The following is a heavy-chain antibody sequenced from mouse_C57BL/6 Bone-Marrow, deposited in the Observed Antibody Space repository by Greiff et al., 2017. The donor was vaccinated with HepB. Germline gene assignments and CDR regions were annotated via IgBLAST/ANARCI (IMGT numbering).Heavy chain of an antibody. J-gene: IGHJ1*03. Sequence: EVQGVESGGGLVQPGESLKLSCESNEYEFPSHDMSWVRKTPEKRLELVAAINSDGGSTYYPDTMERRFIISRDNTKKTLYLQMSSLRSEDTALYYCARHITTVVADWYFDVWGTGTTVTVSS. D-gene: IGHD1-1*01. CDR1: EYEFPSHD. CDR3: ARHITTVVADWYFDV. CDR2: INSDGGST. V-gene: IGHV5-2*01.